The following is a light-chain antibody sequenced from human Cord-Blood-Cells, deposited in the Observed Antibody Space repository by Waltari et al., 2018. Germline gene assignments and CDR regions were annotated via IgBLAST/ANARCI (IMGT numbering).Light chain of an antibody. Sequence: QSALTQPASVSGYPGQSITISCTVTSSDVGGYNSVSWYQQHPGKAPKLMIYDVSNRPSGVSNRFSGSKSGNTASLTISGLQAEDEADYYCSSYTSSSTRVFGGGTKLTVL. J-gene: IGLJ3*02. CDR2: DVS. CDR3: SSYTSSSTRV. V-gene: IGLV2-14*03. CDR1: SSDVGGYNS.